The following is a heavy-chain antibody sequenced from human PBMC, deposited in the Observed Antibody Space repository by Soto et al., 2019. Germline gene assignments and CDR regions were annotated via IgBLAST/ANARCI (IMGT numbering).Heavy chain of an antibody. CDR3: AHLALTVTTWDY. V-gene: IGHV2-5*02. CDR2: IYWDDDK. CDR1: GFSLRTSGVG. Sequence: QITLKESGPTLVKPTQTLTLTCSFSGFSLRTSGVGVGWIRQPPGKALEWLALIYWDDDKRYSPSLKSRLTLTKDTSKNQVFLTMTNMDPVDTATYFCAHLALTVTTWDYWGQGTLVTVSS. J-gene: IGHJ4*02. D-gene: IGHD4-17*01.